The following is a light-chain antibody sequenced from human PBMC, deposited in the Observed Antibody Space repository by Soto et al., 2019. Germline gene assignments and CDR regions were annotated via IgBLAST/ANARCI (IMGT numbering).Light chain of an antibody. CDR2: AAS. V-gene: IGKV1-8*01. Sequence: AIRMTQSPSSFSASTGDRVTITCRASQGISSYLAWYQQKPGKAPKLLIYAASTLQSGVPSRFSGSGSGTDFTLTISCRQPDDVATYYCQHYYRYPRKFGQGTQVEIK. J-gene: IGKJ1*01. CDR3: QHYYRYPRK. CDR1: QGISSY.